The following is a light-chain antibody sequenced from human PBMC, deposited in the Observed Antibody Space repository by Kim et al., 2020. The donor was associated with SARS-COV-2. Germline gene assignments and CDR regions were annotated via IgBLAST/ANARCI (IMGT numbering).Light chain of an antibody. CDR1: QSVSSNF. CDR2: SAS. Sequence: ENVLTQSPGTLSLSPGERATLSCRASQSVSSNFLAWYQQKAGLAPRLLIYSASSRASGIPDRFSGSGSGTDFTLTISTLEPEDFAVYYCHQYGTSPETFGQGTKVEIK. CDR3: HQYGTSPET. V-gene: IGKV3-20*01. J-gene: IGKJ1*01.